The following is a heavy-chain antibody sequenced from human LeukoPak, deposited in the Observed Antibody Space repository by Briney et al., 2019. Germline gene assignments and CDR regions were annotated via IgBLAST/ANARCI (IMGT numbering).Heavy chain of an antibody. J-gene: IGHJ4*02. Sequence: GGSLRLSCAASGFTFSSYSMNWVRQAPGKGLEWVSSISSSSSYIYYADSLKGRFIISRDNAKNSLYLQMNSLRAEDTAVYYCARGYYYDTSGYPPFDYWGQGTLVTVSS. CDR2: ISSSSSYI. CDR3: ARGYYYDTSGYPPFDY. D-gene: IGHD3-22*01. V-gene: IGHV3-21*01. CDR1: GFTFSSYS.